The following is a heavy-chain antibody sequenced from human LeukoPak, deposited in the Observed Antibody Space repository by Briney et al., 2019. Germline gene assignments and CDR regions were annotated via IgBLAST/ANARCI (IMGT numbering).Heavy chain of an antibody. CDR2: INHSGST. D-gene: IGHD2-8*01. V-gene: IGHV4-34*01. J-gene: IGHJ6*02. Sequence: PSETLSLTCAVYGGSFSGYYWSWIRQPPGKGLEWIGEINHSGSTNYNPSLKSRVTISVDTSRNQFSQKLSSVTAADTAVYYCASVRYGYYYYYGMDVWGQGTTVTVSS. CDR1: GGSFSGYY. CDR3: ASVRYGYYYYYGMDV.